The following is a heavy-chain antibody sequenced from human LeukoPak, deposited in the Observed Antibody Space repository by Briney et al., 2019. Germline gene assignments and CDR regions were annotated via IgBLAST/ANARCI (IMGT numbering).Heavy chain of an antibody. CDR3: ARSSSWYGGSYWFDP. J-gene: IGHJ5*02. D-gene: IGHD6-13*01. CDR1: GGSISSYY. V-gene: IGHV4-59*01. CDR2: IYYSGST. Sequence: PSETLSLTCTVSGGSISSYYWSWIRQPPGKGLEWIGYIYYSGSTNYNPSLKSRVTISVDTSKNQFSLKLSSVTAADTAVYYCARSSSWYGGSYWFDPWGQGTLVTVSS.